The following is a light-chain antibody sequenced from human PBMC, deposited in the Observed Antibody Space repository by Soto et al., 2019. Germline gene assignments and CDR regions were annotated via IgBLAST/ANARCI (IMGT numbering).Light chain of an antibody. CDR3: QQSYSTPPWT. CDR2: DAS. Sequence: DIKLTHSPSSLSASVGDKVTITCRASQSIRSYLNWVQQKPGKAPKLLIYDASSLQTGVPSRFSGSGSGTDFSLTISSLQPEDFATYYCQQSYSTPPWTFGQGTKVDI. V-gene: IGKV1-39*01. CDR1: QSIRSY. J-gene: IGKJ1*01.